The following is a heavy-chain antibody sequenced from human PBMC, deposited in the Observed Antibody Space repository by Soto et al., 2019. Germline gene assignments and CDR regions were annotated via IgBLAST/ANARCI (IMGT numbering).Heavy chain of an antibody. CDR2: INHSGST. Sequence: SETLSLTCAVYGGSFSGYYWSWIRQPPGKGLEWIGEINHSGSTNYNPSLKSRVTISVDTSKNQFSLKLSSVTAADTAVYYCARDRQTTVTNFDYWGQGTLVTVSS. CDR3: ARDRQTTVTNFDY. J-gene: IGHJ4*02. D-gene: IGHD4-17*01. V-gene: IGHV4-34*01. CDR1: GGSFSGYY.